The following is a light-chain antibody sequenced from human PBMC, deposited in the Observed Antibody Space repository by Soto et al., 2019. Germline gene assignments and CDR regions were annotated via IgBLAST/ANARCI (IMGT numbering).Light chain of an antibody. Sequence: EIVLTQSPGTLSLSPGERADLSCRASQSVSSSYLAWYQQKPGQAPRLLIHGASNRATGIPDRFSGSGSGTDFTLTITKLEPEDFAVYYCQQYANPWTFGQGTKVEIK. V-gene: IGKV3-20*01. CDR1: QSVSSSY. J-gene: IGKJ1*01. CDR3: QQYANPWT. CDR2: GAS.